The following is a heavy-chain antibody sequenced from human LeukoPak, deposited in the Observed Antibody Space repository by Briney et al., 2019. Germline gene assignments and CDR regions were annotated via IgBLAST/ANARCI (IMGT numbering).Heavy chain of an antibody. CDR1: GDSISTYY. D-gene: IGHD3-22*01. CDR3: ARGSRVYDRSGFHTWHDY. Sequence: TSETLSLTCTVSGDSISTYYWSWIRHPPGKRLEWIGYINYSGSTSYNPSLESRVSISMDTSKNHFSLEITSVTAADTAVYYCARGSRVYDRSGFHTWHDYWGHGTLVTVSS. V-gene: IGHV4-59*01. CDR2: INYSGST. J-gene: IGHJ4*03.